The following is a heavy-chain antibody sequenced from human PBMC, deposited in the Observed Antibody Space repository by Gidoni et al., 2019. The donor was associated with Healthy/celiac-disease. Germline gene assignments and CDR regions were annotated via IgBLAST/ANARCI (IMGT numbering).Heavy chain of an antibody. D-gene: IGHD2-2*01. CDR2: INHSGST. CDR3: ARDCSSTSCSSRGLDY. CDR1: GGSFSGYY. V-gene: IGHV4-34*01. J-gene: IGHJ4*02. Sequence: QVQLQQWGAGLSKPSQTLSLTCAAYGGSFSGYYWSWIRQPPGKGLEWIGEINHSGSTNYNPSLKSRVTISVDTSKNQFSLKLSSVTAADTAVYYCARDCSSTSCSSRGLDYWGQGTLVTVSS.